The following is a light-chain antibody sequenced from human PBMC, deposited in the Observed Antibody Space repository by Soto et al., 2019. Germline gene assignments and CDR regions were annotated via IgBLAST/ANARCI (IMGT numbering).Light chain of an antibody. CDR1: SSDVGGYNY. Sequence: QSALTQPASVSGSPGQSITISSTGTSSDVGGYNYVSWYQQHPGKAPKLIIYEVSNRPSGVSNRFSGSKSGNTASLTISGLQAEDEADYYFNSYTRKSTGVFGTGTKVTVL. CDR2: EVS. V-gene: IGLV2-14*01. J-gene: IGLJ1*01. CDR3: NSYTRKSTGV.